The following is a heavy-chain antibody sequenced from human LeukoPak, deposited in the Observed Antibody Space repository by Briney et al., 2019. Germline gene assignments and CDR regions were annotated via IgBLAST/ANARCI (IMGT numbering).Heavy chain of an antibody. Sequence: SETLSLTCTVSGGSISSGGYYWSWIRQHPGKGLEWIGYIYYSGSTYYNPSLKSRVTISVDTSKNQFSLKLSSVTAADTAVYYCARDRVAAAYYYYGMDVWGQGTTVTVPS. D-gene: IGHD6-13*01. CDR1: GGSISSGGYY. CDR3: ARDRVAAAYYYYGMDV. V-gene: IGHV4-31*03. CDR2: IYYSGST. J-gene: IGHJ6*02.